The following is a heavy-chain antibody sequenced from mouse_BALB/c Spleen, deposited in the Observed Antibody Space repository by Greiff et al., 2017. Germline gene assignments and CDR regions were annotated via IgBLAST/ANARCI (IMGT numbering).Heavy chain of an antibody. CDR3: AREGYYFDY. Sequence: ELARPGASVKMSCKASGYTFTSYTMHWIKQRPGQGLEWIGRIAPGSGSTYYNEMFKGKATLTVDTSSSTAYIQLSSLSSEDSAVYFCAREGYYFDYWGQGTTLTVSS. CDR2: IAPGSGST. CDR1: GYTFTSYT. V-gene: IGHV1S41*01. J-gene: IGHJ2*01.